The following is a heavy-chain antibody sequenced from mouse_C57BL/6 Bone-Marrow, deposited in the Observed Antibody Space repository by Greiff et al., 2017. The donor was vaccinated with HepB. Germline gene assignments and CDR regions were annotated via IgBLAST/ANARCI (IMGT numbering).Heavy chain of an antibody. D-gene: IGHD1-1*01. V-gene: IGHV1-18*01. J-gene: IGHJ4*01. CDR1: GYTFTDYN. Sequence: VQLKQSGPELVKPGASVKIPCKASGYTFTDYNMDWVKQSHGKSLEWIGDINPNNGGTIYNQKFKGKATLTVDKSSSTAYMELRSLTSEDTAVYYCARLITTVVEDAMDYWGQGTSVTVSS. CDR2: INPNNGGT. CDR3: ARLITTVVEDAMDY.